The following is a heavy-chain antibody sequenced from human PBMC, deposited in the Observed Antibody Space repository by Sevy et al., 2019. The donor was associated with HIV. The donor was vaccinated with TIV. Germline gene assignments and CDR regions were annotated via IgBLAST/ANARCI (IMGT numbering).Heavy chain of an antibody. V-gene: IGHV3-30*02. D-gene: IGHD6-13*01. CDR1: GFTFSSYG. J-gene: IGHJ4*02. CDR3: ANSQIAAAGYFDY. Sequence: GGSLRLSCAASGFTFSSYGMHWVRQAPGKGLEWVAFIRYDGSNKYYADSVKGRFTISRDNSKNTLYLQMNSLRAEDTAVYYCANSQIAAAGYFDYWGQGTLVTVSS. CDR2: IRYDGSNK.